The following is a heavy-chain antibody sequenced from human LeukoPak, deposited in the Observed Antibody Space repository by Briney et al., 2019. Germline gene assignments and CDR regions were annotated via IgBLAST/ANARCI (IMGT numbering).Heavy chain of an antibody. CDR3: ARSSSAYGGFDY. CDR2: TGTAGDT. Sequence: GGSLRLSCAASGFTFSSYDMHWVRQATGKGLEWVSATGTAGDTYYPGSVKGRFTISRENAKNSLYLQMNSLRAGDTAVYYCARSSSAYGGFDYWGQGTLVTVSS. CDR1: GFTFSSYD. V-gene: IGHV3-13*01. D-gene: IGHD4-23*01. J-gene: IGHJ4*02.